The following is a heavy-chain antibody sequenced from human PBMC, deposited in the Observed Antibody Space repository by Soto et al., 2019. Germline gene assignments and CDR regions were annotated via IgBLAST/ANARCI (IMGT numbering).Heavy chain of an antibody. J-gene: IGHJ6*02. CDR1: GGSISSGDYY. V-gene: IGHV4-30-4*01. Sequence: PSGTLSLTCTVSGGSISSGDYYWGWIRQPPGKGLEWIGYIYYSGSTYYNPSLKSRVTISVDTSKNQFSLKLNSVTAADTAVYYCARVDILPASGCMHVWGQGTTVTVSS. D-gene: IGHD3-9*01. CDR2: IYYSGST. CDR3: ARVDILPASGCMHV.